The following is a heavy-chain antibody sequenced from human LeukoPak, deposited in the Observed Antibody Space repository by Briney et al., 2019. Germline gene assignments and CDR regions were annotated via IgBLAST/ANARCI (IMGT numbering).Heavy chain of an antibody. V-gene: IGHV1-18*01. Sequence: ASVKVSCKASGYTFTSYGISWVRQAPGQGLEWMGWISAYNGNTNYAQKLQGRVTMTTDTSTSTAYMELRSLRSDDTAVYYCARDRYDFWSGYYRSSKSNFDYWGQGTLVTVSS. D-gene: IGHD3-3*01. CDR3: ARDRYDFWSGYYRSSKSNFDY. J-gene: IGHJ4*02. CDR1: GYTFTSYG. CDR2: ISAYNGNT.